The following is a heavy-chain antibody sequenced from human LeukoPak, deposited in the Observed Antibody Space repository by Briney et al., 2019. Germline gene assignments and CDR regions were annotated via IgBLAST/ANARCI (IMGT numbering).Heavy chain of an antibody. V-gene: IGHV4-34*01. J-gene: IGHJ4*02. CDR3: AREDTGPSDY. CDR2: INHSGST. D-gene: IGHD2-15*01. CDR1: GGSFSGYS. Sequence: PSETLSLTCAVSGGSFSGYSWSWIRQPPGKGLEWVGEINHSGSTNYNPSLKSRVTISVDTSKNQFSLKLSSVTAADTAVYYCAREDTGPSDYWGQGTLVTVSS.